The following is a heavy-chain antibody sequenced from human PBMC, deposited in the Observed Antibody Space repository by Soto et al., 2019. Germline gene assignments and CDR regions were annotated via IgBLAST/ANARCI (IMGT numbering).Heavy chain of an antibody. CDR3: ARDEGLGVNYYYYGMDV. CDR2: ISSSSSYI. V-gene: IGHV3-21*01. J-gene: IGHJ6*02. D-gene: IGHD3-10*01. CDR1: GFTFSSYS. Sequence: PGGSLSLSCAASGFTFSSYSMNWVRQAPGKGLEWVSSISSSSSYIYYADSVKGRFTISRDNSKNTLYLQMNSLRAEDTAVYYCARDEGLGVNYYYYGMDVWGQGTTVTVSS.